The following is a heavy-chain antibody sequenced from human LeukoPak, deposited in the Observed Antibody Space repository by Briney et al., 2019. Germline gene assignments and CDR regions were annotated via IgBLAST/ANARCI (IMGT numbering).Heavy chain of an antibody. Sequence: PGGSLRLSCAASGFSVGANFMSWVRQAPGKGLEWLSVIYSGGATYYADSVKGRFTISRYILKNTLFLQMNSLRAEDTAVYYCARDRGYYDRSGYFYDSNWGQGTLVTVSS. V-gene: IGHV3-66*01. J-gene: IGHJ4*02. CDR2: IYSGGAT. CDR1: GFSVGANF. CDR3: ARDRGYYDRSGYFYDSN. D-gene: IGHD3-22*01.